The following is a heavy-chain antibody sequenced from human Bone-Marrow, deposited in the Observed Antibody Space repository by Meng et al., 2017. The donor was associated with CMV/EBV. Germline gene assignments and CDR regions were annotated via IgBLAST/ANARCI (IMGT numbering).Heavy chain of an antibody. CDR2: IKSTTDGGTT. Sequence: GGSLRLSCAASGFTFSSYEMNWVRQAPGKGLEWVGRIKSTTDGGTTDYAAPVKGRFTISRDDSKNTVHLQMNSLKSEDTAVYYCATTQVGAPYYWGQGTLVTVSS. CDR3: ATTQVGAPYY. V-gene: IGHV3-15*01. CDR1: GFTFSSYE. J-gene: IGHJ4*02. D-gene: IGHD1-26*01.